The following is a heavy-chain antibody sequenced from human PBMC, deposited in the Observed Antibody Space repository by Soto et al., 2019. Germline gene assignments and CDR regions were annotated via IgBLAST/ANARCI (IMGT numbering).Heavy chain of an antibody. CDR3: AKDQSIAARRSTTEFDY. CDR2: IPYDGINR. V-gene: IGHV3-30*18. CDR1: GFTFTSYG. Sequence: QVQLVESGGGVVQPGRSLRLSCAASGFTFTSYGMHWVRQAPGKGLEWVAVIPYDGINRYYADSVKGRFTISRDNSKNTLYLQMNSPRGEDTAVYYCAKDQSIAARRSTTEFDYWGQGTLVTVSS. J-gene: IGHJ4*02. D-gene: IGHD6-6*01.